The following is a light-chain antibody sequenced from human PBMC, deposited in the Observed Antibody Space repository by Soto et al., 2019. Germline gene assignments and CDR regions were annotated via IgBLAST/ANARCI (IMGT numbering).Light chain of an antibody. V-gene: IGKV1-39*01. CDR3: QQFGSSPPYT. J-gene: IGKJ2*01. CDR2: AAS. CDR1: ERISNY. Sequence: DIQMTQSPSSLSASVGDRVTITCRASERISNYLNWYQQKPGKAPKVLIHAASSLQSGVPSRFSGSGSGTDFTLTISRLEPEDVAVYYCQQFGSSPPYTFGQGTKVEIK.